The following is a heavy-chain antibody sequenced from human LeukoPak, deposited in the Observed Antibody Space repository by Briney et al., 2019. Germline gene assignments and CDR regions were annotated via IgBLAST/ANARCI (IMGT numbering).Heavy chain of an antibody. V-gene: IGHV3-15*01. J-gene: IGHJ4*02. D-gene: IGHD3-3*01. Sequence: GGSLRLSCAASGFTFSNAWMSWVRQAPGKGLEWVGRIKSKTDGGTTDYAAPMKGRFTISRDDSKNTLYLQMNSLKTEDTAVYYCTTGITIFGVVTARDYWGQGTLVTVSS. CDR1: GFTFSNAW. CDR3: TTGITIFGVVTARDY. CDR2: IKSKTDGGTT.